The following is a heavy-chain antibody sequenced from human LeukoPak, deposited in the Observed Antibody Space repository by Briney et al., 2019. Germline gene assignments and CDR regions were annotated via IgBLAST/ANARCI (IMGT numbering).Heavy chain of an antibody. J-gene: IGHJ4*02. CDR2: INSDGITT. V-gene: IGHV3-74*01. Sequence: PGGSLRLSCAASGFTFSSYWMHWVRQAPGKGLVWVSRINSDGITTSYADSVKGRFTISRDNAKDTLYLQMNSLRAEDTALYYCAKDGVYSSGWYEVGHWGQGTLVTVSS. CDR3: AKDGVYSSGWYEVGH. D-gene: IGHD6-19*01. CDR1: GFTFSSYW.